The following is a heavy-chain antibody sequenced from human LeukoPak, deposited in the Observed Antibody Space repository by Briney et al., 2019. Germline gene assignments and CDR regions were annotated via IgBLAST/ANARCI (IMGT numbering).Heavy chain of an antibody. V-gene: IGHV4-61*01. CDR1: GGSVISGSYY. D-gene: IGHD5-18*01. CDR3: ARDVTPMFTLVRSLSGMDA. J-gene: IGHJ6*02. Sequence: SETLSLTCTVSGGSVISGSYYWSWIRQPPGKGLEWVGYIYYSGSTNYNPSLKSRATISVDTSKNEISLKLSSVTAADTAVYYCARDVTPMFTLVRSLSGMDAWGQGTTVTVSS. CDR2: IYYSGST.